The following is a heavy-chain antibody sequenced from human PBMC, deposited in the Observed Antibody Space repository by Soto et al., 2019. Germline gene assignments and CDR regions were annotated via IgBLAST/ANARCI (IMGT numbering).Heavy chain of an antibody. J-gene: IGHJ4*02. CDR2: ISGSGGGT. CDR3: ARGIRIEAYGAGTFFDY. D-gene: IGHD3-16*01. V-gene: IGHV3-23*01. CDR1: GFTFSNSP. Sequence: GGSLRLSCAASGFTFSNSPMSWVRQAPGKGLEWVTAISGSGGGTYYADSVKGRFTISRDNSKNTLYLQMNSLRAEDTAVYYCARGIRIEAYGAGTFFDYWGQGTLVTVSS.